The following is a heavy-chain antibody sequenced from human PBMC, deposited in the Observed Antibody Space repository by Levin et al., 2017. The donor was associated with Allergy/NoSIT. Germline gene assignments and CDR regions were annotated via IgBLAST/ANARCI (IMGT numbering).Heavy chain of an antibody. V-gene: IGHV3-30-3*01. D-gene: IGHD3-9*01. Sequence: GGSLRLSCAASGFTFSSYAMHWVRQAPGKGLEWVAVISYDGSNKYYADSVKGRFTISRDNSKNTLYLQMNSLRAEDTAVYYCARDPAYVLRYFDWLLSGAFDIWGQGTMVTVSS. CDR2: ISYDGSNK. CDR1: GFTFSSYA. CDR3: ARDPAYVLRYFDWLLSGAFDI. J-gene: IGHJ3*02.